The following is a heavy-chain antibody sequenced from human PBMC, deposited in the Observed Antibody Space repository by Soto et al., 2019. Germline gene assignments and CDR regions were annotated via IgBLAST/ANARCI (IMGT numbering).Heavy chain of an antibody. CDR3: ARGGSTHYYHGLDV. Sequence: LVPLPLTCSVAGGSIGSHYWSLIRQPAGKGLEGLGHVSASGSTAYNPSVRSRLSLSLDVSKNRFSLELTSVTAADTATFFCARGGSTHYYHGLDVWGQRTTVTVSS. CDR2: VSASGST. J-gene: IGHJ6*02. CDR1: GGSIGSHY. V-gene: IGHV4-4*07. D-gene: IGHD1-1*01.